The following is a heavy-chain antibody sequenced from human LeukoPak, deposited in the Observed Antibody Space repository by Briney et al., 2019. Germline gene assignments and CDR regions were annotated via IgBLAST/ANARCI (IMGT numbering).Heavy chain of an antibody. CDR2: ISGSGGST. J-gene: IGHJ4*02. D-gene: IGHD5-12*01. CDR1: GFTFSSYA. Sequence: GGSLRLSCAASGFTFSSYAMSWVRQAPEKGLEWVSAISGSGGSTYYADSVKGRFTISRDNSKNTLYLQMNSLRAEDTAVYYCAKSDGYDSYFDYWGQGTLVTVSS. V-gene: IGHV3-23*01. CDR3: AKSDGYDSYFDY.